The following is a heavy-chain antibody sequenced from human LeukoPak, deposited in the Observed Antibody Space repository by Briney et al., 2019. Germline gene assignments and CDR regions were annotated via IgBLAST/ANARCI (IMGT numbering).Heavy chain of an antibody. D-gene: IGHD4-11*01. V-gene: IGHV1-69*05. CDR2: IIPIFGTA. CDR3: ARDIRAYTVTGEYYYYMDV. Sequence: ASVKVSCKASGGTFSSYAISWVRQAPGQGLEWMGGIIPIFGTANYAQKFQGRVTITTDESTSTAYMELSSLRSEDTAVYYCARDIRAYTVTGEYYYYMDVWGKGTTVTVSS. J-gene: IGHJ6*03. CDR1: GGTFSSYA.